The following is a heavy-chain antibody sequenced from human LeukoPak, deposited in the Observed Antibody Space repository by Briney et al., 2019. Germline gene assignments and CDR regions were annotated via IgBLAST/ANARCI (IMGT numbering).Heavy chain of an antibody. Sequence: GGSLRLSCAASGFTFSSYAVSWVRQAPGKGLEWVSAISGSGGGTYYADSVKGRFTISRDNSKNTLYLQMSSLSTEDTAVYYCAKATTGYSSGRYPGWPVDYWGQGTLVSVSS. CDR2: ISGSGGGT. V-gene: IGHV3-23*01. CDR3: AKATTGYSSGRYPGWPVDY. J-gene: IGHJ4*02. D-gene: IGHD6-19*01. CDR1: GFTFSSYA.